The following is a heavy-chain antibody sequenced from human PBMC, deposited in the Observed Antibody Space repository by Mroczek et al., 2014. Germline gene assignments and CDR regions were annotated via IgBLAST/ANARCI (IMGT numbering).Heavy chain of an antibody. D-gene: IGHD2-2*01. V-gene: IGHV3-21*01. CDR3: ARHPYQLLSFDY. CDR2: ISSSSSYI. J-gene: IGHJ4*02. Sequence: VQLVQSGEAWSSLGGSLRLSCAASGFTFSSYSMNWVRQAPGKGLEWVSSISSSSSYIYYADSVKGRFTISRDNAKNSLYLQMNSLRAEDTAVYYCARHPYQLLSFDYWGQGTLVTVSS. CDR1: GFTFSSYS.